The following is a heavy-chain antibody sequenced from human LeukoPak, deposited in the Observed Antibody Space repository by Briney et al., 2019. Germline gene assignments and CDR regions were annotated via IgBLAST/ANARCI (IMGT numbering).Heavy chain of an antibody. D-gene: IGHD3/OR15-3a*01. J-gene: IGHJ4*02. CDR1: GFTFSSYW. CDR3: ASGRISKRD. CDR2: IKQDGSEK. Sequence: GGSLRLSCAASGFTFSSYWMSWVRQAPGKGLEPVANIKQDGSEKYYVDSVKGRFTISRDNAKNALYLQMNSLRAEDTAVYYCASGRISKRDWGQGTLVTVSS. V-gene: IGHV3-7*01.